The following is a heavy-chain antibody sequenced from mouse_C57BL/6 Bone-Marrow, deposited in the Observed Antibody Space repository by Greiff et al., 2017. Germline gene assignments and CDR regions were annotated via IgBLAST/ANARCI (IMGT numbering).Heavy chain of an antibody. Sequence: EVHLVESGGGLVQPGESLKLSCESNEYEFPSHDMSWVRKTPEKRLELVAAINSDGGSTYYPDTMERRFIISRDNTKKTLYLQMSSLRSEDTALYYCERQPTIVFYWYVDVWGTGTTVTVSS. V-gene: IGHV5-2*01. CDR1: EYEFPSHD. CDR2: INSDGGST. D-gene: IGHD2-12*01. J-gene: IGHJ1*03. CDR3: ERQPTIVFYWYVDV.